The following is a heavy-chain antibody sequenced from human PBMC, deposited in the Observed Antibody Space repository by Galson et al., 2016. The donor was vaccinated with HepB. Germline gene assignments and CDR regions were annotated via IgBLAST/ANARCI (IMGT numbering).Heavy chain of an antibody. D-gene: IGHD3/OR15-3a*01. CDR2: IGTVVDP. CDR1: GFTFSSYA. Sequence: SLRLSCAASGFTFSSYAMHWVRQATGKGLEWVSAIGTVVDPVYSGSVRGRFTISRENAKNFLYLQMNNLRAGDTAVYYCTREGPQRTFDYWGQGTLVTVSS. V-gene: IGHV3-13*04. J-gene: IGHJ4*02. CDR3: TREGPQRTFDY.